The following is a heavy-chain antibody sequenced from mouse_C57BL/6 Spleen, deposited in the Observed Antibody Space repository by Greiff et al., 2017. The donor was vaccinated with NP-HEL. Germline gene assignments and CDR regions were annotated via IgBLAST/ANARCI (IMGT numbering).Heavy chain of an antibody. V-gene: IGHV1-55*01. CDR2: IYPGSGST. Sequence: QVQLQQPGAELVKPGASVKMSCKASGYTFTSYWITWVKQRPGQGLEWIGDIYPGSGSTNYNEKFKSKATLTVDTSSSTAYMQLSSLTSEDSAVYYCASYYYGSSYFDYWGQGTTLTVSS. D-gene: IGHD1-1*01. J-gene: IGHJ2*01. CDR1: GYTFTSYW. CDR3: ASYYYGSSYFDY.